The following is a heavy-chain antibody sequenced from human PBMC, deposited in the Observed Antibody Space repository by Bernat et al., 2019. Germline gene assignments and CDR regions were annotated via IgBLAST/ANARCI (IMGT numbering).Heavy chain of an antibody. D-gene: IGHD3-3*01. CDR2: ISYDGSNK. CDR3: AKAFAVTVLDY. V-gene: IGHV3-30*18. Sequence: QVQPVESGGGVVQPGRSLRLSCAASGFTFSSYGIHWVRQAPGKGLEWVAVISYDGSNKYYADSVKGRFTISRDNSKNTLYLQMNSLRAEDTAVYYCAKAFAVTVLDYWGQGTLVTVSS. CDR1: GFTFSSYG. J-gene: IGHJ4*02.